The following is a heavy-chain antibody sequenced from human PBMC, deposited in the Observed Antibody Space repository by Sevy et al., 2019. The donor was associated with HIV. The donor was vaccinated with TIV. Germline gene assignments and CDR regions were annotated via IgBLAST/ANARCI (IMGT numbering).Heavy chain of an antibody. V-gene: IGHV3-72*01. CDR1: GFTFSDNN. CDR3: VRGGYCSGGSCYSVAFDI. J-gene: IGHJ3*02. Sequence: GGCLRLSCVASGFTFSDNNMDWVRQAPGKGLEWVGRSRNKAISYSTEYAASVKGRFTISRDDSTKSLYLQMNSLKTEDTAVYYCVRGGYCSGGSCYSVAFDIWGQGTMVTVSS. D-gene: IGHD2-15*01. CDR2: SRNKAISYST.